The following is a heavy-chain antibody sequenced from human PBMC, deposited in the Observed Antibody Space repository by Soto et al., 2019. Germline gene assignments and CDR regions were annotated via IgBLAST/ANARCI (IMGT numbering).Heavy chain of an antibody. Sequence: GGSLRLSCAASGFTVSSNYMSWVRQAPGKGLEWVSVIYSGGSTYYADSVKGRFTISRDNSKNTLYLQMNSLRAEDTAVYYCARELVHVLTYYDYGMDVWVQGTTVTVSS. CDR2: IYSGGST. CDR3: ARELVHVLTYYDYGMDV. J-gene: IGHJ6*02. CDR1: GFTVSSNY. D-gene: IGHD3-9*01. V-gene: IGHV3-53*01.